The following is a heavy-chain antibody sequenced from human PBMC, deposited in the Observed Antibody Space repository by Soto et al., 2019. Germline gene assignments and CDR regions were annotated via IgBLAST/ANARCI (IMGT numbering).Heavy chain of an antibody. V-gene: IGHV3-7*05. D-gene: IGHD3-10*01. Sequence: EVQLVESGGGLVQPGGSLRLSCLASGFSLNSYWMTWVRQAPGRGLEWVANIGRDGSDKFFVDSVKGRFTVSRDNAKNSLYLQMNSLTAEDTAIYYCARDDGAGGVDYWGQGTLVTVSS. CDR1: GFSLNSYW. CDR2: IGRDGSDK. CDR3: ARDDGAGGVDY. J-gene: IGHJ4*02.